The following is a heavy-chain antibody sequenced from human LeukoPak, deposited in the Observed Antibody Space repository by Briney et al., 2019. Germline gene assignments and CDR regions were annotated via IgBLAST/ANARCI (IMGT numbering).Heavy chain of an antibody. D-gene: IGHD5-12*01. CDR3: ARGDIVATVADY. CDR1: GYTFTGYY. Sequence: ASVKVSCKASGYTFTGYYMHWVRQAPGQGLEWMGWINPNSGGTNYAQKFQGRVTMTRDTSISTAYMELSRLRSDDTAVYHCARGDIVATVADYWGQGTLVTVSS. CDR2: INPNSGGT. J-gene: IGHJ4*02. V-gene: IGHV1-2*02.